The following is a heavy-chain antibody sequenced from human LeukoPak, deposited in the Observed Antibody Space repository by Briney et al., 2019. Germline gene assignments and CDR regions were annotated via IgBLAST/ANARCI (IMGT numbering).Heavy chain of an antibody. J-gene: IGHJ5*02. CDR3: ARSHSGWQGHNNWFDP. D-gene: IGHD6-19*01. CDR1: GYSISSDKY. V-gene: IGHV4-38-2*01. Sequence: SETLSLTCEVSGYSISSDKYWGWIRQPPGKGLDWIGSIYHTWSTYYNPSLKSRVSISVDTSKNQFSLRFTSVTAADTAVYYCARSHSGWQGHNNWFDPWGQGTLVTVSS. CDR2: IYHTWST.